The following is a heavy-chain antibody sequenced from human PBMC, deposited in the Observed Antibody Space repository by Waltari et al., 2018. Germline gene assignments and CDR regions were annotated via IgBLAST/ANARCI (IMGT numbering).Heavy chain of an antibody. CDR3: ARGTGTTYRNYFDY. CDR2: INHSGST. D-gene: IGHD1-1*01. Sequence: QVQLQQWGAGLLKPSETLSLTCAVYGGSFSGYYWSWIRQPPGKGLEWIGEINHSGSTNYNPSLKSRVTRSVDTSKNQFSLKLSSVTAADTAVYYCARGTGTTYRNYFDYWGQGTLVTVSS. J-gene: IGHJ4*02. CDR1: GGSFSGYY. V-gene: IGHV4-34*01.